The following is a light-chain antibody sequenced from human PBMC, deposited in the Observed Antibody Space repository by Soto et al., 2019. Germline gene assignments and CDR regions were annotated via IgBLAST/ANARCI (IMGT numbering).Light chain of an antibody. V-gene: IGKV1-5*01. Sequence: DIQMTQSPSTLSASVGDRVTITCRASQSISSWLAWYQQKPGKAPKLLIHEASRLESGVPSRFSGSESGTESTLTISGLHAEDFATYYCQQYTNFPLTFGGGTKVEIK. CDR1: QSISSW. CDR3: QQYTNFPLT. J-gene: IGKJ4*01. CDR2: EAS.